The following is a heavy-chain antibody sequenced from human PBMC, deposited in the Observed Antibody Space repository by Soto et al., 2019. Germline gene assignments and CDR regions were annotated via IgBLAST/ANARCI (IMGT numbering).Heavy chain of an antibody. CDR2: INHSGST. D-gene: IGHD3-16*01. V-gene: IGHV4-34*01. Sequence: SETLSLTCAVYGGSFSGYYGSWIRQPPGKGLEWIGEINHSGSTNYNPSLKSRVTISVDTSKNQFSLKLSSVTAADTAVYYCARGLYDYVXXXYSYYFDXWGXGTLVXVSS. CDR1: GGSFSGYY. J-gene: IGHJ4*01. CDR3: ARGLYDYVXXXYSYYFDX.